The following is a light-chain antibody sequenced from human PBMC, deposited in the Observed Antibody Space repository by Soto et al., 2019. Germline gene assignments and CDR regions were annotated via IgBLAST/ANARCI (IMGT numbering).Light chain of an antibody. CDR2: GAS. Sequence: ETVLTQSPGTLSLSPGERATLSCRASQSLSSSYLAWYLQKPGQAPRLLIYGASNRATGIPDRFSGSGSGTDFTLTISRLEPEDFAVYYCQQYGSSPPSWTFGQGTKVEIK. CDR1: QSLSSSY. J-gene: IGKJ1*01. V-gene: IGKV3-20*01. CDR3: QQYGSSPPSWT.